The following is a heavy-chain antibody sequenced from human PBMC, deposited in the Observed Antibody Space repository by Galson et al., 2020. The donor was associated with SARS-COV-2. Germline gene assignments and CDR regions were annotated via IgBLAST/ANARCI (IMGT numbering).Heavy chain of an antibody. CDR2: IYTIGST. D-gene: IGHD3-10*01. CDR3: ARGTFMIQGAGAVDL. CDR1: GDSFTSTY. J-gene: IGHJ3*01. Sequence: ASETLSLTCTVSGDSFTSTYWNWIRQSADKGLEWIGRIYTIGSTNYNPSLKSRVTMSVDTSKSQFSLMLTSVTAADSAIYYCARGTFMIQGAGAVDLWGQGTTVTVSS. V-gene: IGHV4-4*07.